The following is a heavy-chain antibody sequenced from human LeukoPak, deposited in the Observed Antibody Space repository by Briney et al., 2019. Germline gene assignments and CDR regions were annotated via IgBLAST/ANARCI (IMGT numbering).Heavy chain of an antibody. CDR1: GGSISSGGYY. V-gene: IGHV4-31*03. CDR2: IYYSGST. J-gene: IGHJ4*02. CDR3: ARCGSSGGYFDY. D-gene: IGHD2-15*01. Sequence: SETLSLTCTVSGGSISSGGYYWSWIRQHPGKGLEWIGYIYYSGSTYYNPSLKSRVTISVDTSKNQFSLKLSSVTAADTAVYYCARCGSSGGYFDYWGQATLVTVSS.